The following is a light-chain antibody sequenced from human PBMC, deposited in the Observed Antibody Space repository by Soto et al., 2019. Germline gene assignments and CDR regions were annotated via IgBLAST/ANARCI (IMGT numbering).Light chain of an antibody. CDR1: SSDVGGYNY. J-gene: IGLJ1*01. Sequence: SVLTQPASVSGSPGQSITISCTGTSSDVGGYNYVSWYQQHPGKAPKLIIYDVSNRPSGVSNRFSGSKSANTASLTISGLQAEDEADYYCSSYTTTSTYVFGTGTKVTVL. CDR2: DVS. V-gene: IGLV2-14*01. CDR3: SSYTTTSTYV.